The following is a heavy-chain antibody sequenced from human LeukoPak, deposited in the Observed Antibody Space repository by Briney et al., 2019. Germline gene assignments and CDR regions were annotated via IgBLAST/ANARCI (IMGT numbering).Heavy chain of an antibody. D-gene: IGHD2-2*01. CDR1: GYSISSGYY. Sequence: SETLSLTCAVSGYSISSGYYWGWIRQPPGKGLEWIGSIYHSGSTYYNPSLKSRVTISIDTSKKQFSLKLTSVTAADTAVYYCARGLPGYWGQGTLVTVSS. CDR2: IYHSGST. V-gene: IGHV4-38-2*01. J-gene: IGHJ4*02. CDR3: ARGLPGY.